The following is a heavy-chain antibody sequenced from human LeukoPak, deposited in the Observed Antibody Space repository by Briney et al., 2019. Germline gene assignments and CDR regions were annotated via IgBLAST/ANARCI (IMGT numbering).Heavy chain of an antibody. J-gene: IGHJ3*02. CDR2: ISSSSSYI. CDR1: GFTFSTYS. CDR3: AKAGINYDSSGSDAFDI. D-gene: IGHD3-22*01. V-gene: IGHV3-21*01. Sequence: GGSLRLSCAASGFTFSTYSMNWVRQAPGKGLEWVSSISSSSSYIYYADSVKGRFTTSRDNAKNSLYLQMNSLRAEDTAVYYCAKAGINYDSSGSDAFDIWGQGTMVTVSS.